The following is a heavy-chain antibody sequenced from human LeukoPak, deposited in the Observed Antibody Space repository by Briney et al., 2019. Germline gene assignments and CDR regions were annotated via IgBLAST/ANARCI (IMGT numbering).Heavy chain of an antibody. CDR2: IYYSGST. V-gene: IGHV4-31*03. Sequence: SETLSLTCTVSGGSISSGGYYWSWIRQHPGKGLEWIGYIYYSGSTYYNPSLKSRVTISVDTSKNQFSLKLSSVTAADTAVYYCARGPPSFMSYYGMDVWGQGTTVTVSS. J-gene: IGHJ6*02. D-gene: IGHD6-6*01. CDR1: GGSISSGGYY. CDR3: ARGPPSFMSYYGMDV.